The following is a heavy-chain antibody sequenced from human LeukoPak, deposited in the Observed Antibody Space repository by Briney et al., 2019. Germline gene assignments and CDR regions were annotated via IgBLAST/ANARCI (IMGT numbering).Heavy chain of an antibody. CDR2: IIPIFGTA. CDR3: ARDYGSGSYPPIRGYFDY. Sequence: SVKVSCKASGGTFSSYAISWVRQAPGQGLEWMGGIIPIFGTANYAQKFQGRVTITTDESTSTAYMELSSLRSEDTAVYYCARDYGSGSYPPIRGYFDYWGQGTLVTVSS. J-gene: IGHJ4*02. CDR1: GGTFSSYA. V-gene: IGHV1-69*05. D-gene: IGHD3-10*01.